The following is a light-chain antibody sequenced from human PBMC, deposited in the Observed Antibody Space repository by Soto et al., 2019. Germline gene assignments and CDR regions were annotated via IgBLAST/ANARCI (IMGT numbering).Light chain of an antibody. CDR1: SSDVGGYNY. Sequence: QSALTQPASVSGSPGQSITISFTGTSSDVGGYNYVSRYQQHPGKAPKLMIYDVSNRPSGVSNRFSGSKSGNTASLTISGLQAEDESDYYCSSYTSSITPYVFGTGTKLTVL. CDR3: SSYTSSITPYV. J-gene: IGLJ1*01. V-gene: IGLV2-14*01. CDR2: DVS.